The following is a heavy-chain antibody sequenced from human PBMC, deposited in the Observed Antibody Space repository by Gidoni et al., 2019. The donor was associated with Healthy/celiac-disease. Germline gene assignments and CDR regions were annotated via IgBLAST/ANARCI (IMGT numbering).Heavy chain of an antibody. V-gene: IGHV3-21*01. Sequence: EVPLVESGGGLVKPGGSLRLSCSASAFTFSSYSMNWVRQAPGKGLEWVSSISSSSSYIYYADSVKGRFTISRDNAKNSLYLQMNSLRAEDTAVYYCARDGYSSSSKYAFDIWGQGTMVTVSS. J-gene: IGHJ3*02. D-gene: IGHD6-13*01. CDR3: ARDGYSSSSKYAFDI. CDR2: ISSSSSYI. CDR1: AFTFSSYS.